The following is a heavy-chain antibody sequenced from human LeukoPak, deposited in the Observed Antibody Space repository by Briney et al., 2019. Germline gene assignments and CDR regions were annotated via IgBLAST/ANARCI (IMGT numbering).Heavy chain of an antibody. V-gene: IGHV1-2*02. CDR1: GYTFTGYH. CDR3: AKDDVPQSPLGDLSPWGVFDY. J-gene: IGHJ4*02. CDR2: INPNNGGT. D-gene: IGHD3-16*02. Sequence: ASVKVSCKASGYTFTGYHMHWVRQAPGQGLEWMGWINPNNGGTDYAQKFQGRVTMTRDTSINTAYMELSSLTSDDTAFYYCAKDDVPQSPLGDLSPWGVFDYWGQGTLVTVSS.